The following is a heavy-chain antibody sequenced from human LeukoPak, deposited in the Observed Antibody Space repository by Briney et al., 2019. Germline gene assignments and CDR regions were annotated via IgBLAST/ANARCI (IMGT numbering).Heavy chain of an antibody. Sequence: PGGSLRLSCAASGFTFNSYGMSWVRQAPGKGLEWVSAISGSGGSTYYADSVKGRFTISRDNAKNSLYLQMNSLRSDDTAVYYCARDQYYDSKGWFDPWGQGTLVTVSS. V-gene: IGHV3-23*01. CDR2: ISGSGGST. CDR3: ARDQYYDSKGWFDP. D-gene: IGHD3-22*01. CDR1: GFTFNSYG. J-gene: IGHJ5*02.